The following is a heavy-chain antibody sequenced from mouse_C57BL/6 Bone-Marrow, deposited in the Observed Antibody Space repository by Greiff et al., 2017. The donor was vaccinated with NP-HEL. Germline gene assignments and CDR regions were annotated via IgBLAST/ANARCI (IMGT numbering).Heavy chain of an antibody. V-gene: IGHV14-4*01. CDR2: IDPENGDT. Sequence: EVQLQQSGAELVRPGASVKLSCTASGFNIKDDYMHWVKQSPEQGLEWIGWIDPENGDTEYASKFQGKATITADTSSNTAYLQLSSLTSEDTAVYYCTTPYFGHGGQGTTLTVSS. CDR1: GFNIKDDY. CDR3: TTPYFGH. J-gene: IGHJ2*01.